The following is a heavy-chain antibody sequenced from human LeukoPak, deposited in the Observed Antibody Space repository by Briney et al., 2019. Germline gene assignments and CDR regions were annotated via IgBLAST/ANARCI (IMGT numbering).Heavy chain of an antibody. J-gene: IGHJ4*02. Sequence: SVKVSCKASGGTFSSYAISWVRQAPGQGLEWMGRVIPILGIANYAQKFQGRVTITADKSTSTAYMELSSLRSEDTAVYYCATGTWKDYYDSSGYYTPSFDYWGQGTLVTVSS. CDR1: GGTFSSYA. CDR3: ATGTWKDYYDSSGYYTPSFDY. D-gene: IGHD3-22*01. CDR2: VIPILGIA. V-gene: IGHV1-69*04.